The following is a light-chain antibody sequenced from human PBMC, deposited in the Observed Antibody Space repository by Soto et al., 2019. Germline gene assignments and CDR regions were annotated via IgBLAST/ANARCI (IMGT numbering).Light chain of an antibody. V-gene: IGLV2-8*01. CDR3: KSYAGSNTYV. J-gene: IGLJ1*01. Sequence: QSALTQPPSASGSPGQSVTISCTGTKNDIGVYDFVSWYQHHPGKAPRLIIYEVVQRPSGVPDRFSGSKSGNTASLTVSGLQAADEGDYFCKSYAGSNTYVFGCGTKLTVL. CDR2: EVV. CDR1: KNDIGVYDF.